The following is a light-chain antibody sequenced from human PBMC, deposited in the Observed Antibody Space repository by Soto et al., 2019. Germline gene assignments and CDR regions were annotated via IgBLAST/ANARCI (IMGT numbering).Light chain of an antibody. Sequence: DIQMTQSPSTLSASVGDRVTITCRASQSISIWLAWYQQKPGRAPKLLIYKASTLESGVPSRFSGSGSGTEFTLTISSLQPDDFATYYCQQYNVYWTFGQGTKVEIK. CDR2: KAS. V-gene: IGKV1-5*03. CDR1: QSISIW. J-gene: IGKJ1*01. CDR3: QQYNVYWT.